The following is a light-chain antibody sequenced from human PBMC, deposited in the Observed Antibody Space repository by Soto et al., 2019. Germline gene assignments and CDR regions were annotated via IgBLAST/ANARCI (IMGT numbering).Light chain of an antibody. Sequence: QSVLTQPPSVSGAPGRTVTISCTGSDSNIGADFNVHWYQHLPGSAPKLLIYSNNRRPSGVPDRFSGSQSGSSASLAISGLQAEDEGVYYCQSYDSGLTDSYVFGTGTKVTVL. CDR1: DSNIGADFN. CDR3: QSYDSGLTDSYV. CDR2: SNN. V-gene: IGLV1-40*01. J-gene: IGLJ1*01.